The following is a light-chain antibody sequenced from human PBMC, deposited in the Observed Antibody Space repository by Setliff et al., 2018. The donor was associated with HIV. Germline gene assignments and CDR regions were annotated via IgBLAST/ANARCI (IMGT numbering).Light chain of an antibody. J-gene: IGLJ1*01. CDR1: SSDVGGYKH. V-gene: IGLV2-11*01. CDR2: DVS. Sequence: QSALAQPRSVSGSPGQSVTISCTGISSDVGGYKHVSWYQQHPGKAPKLMIYDVSKRPSGVPDRFSGSKSGNTASLTISGLRAEDETDYYCWSYAGSYTLYVFGTGTKVTVL. CDR3: WSYAGSYTLYV.